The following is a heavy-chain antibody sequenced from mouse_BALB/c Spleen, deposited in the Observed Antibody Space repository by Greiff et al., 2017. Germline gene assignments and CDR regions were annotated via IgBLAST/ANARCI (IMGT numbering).Heavy chain of an antibody. CDR1: GYTFTSYW. CDR3: ASDYYGSNYGFAY. D-gene: IGHD1-1*01. J-gene: IGHJ3*01. CDR2: IDPSDSET. V-gene: IGHV1-69*02. Sequence: QVQLKQPGAELVKPGAPVKLSCKASGYTFTSYWMNWVKQRPGRGLEWIGRIDPSDSETHYNQKFKDKATLTVDKSSSTAYIQLSSLTSEDSAVYYCASDYYGSNYGFAYWGQGTLVTVSA.